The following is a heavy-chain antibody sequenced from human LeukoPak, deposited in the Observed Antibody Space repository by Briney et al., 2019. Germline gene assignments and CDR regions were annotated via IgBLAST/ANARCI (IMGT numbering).Heavy chain of an antibody. CDR2: IYYSGST. J-gene: IGHJ3*02. CDR3: ARDGGGYNFAFDI. CDR1: GGSISSGGYY. D-gene: IGHD5-24*01. V-gene: IGHV4-31*03. Sequence: TLSLTCTVSGGSISSGGYYWSWIRQHPGKGLEWIGYIYYSGSTYYNPSLKSRVTISVDTSKNQFSLKLSSVTAADTAVYYCARDGGGYNFAFDIWGQGTMVTVSS.